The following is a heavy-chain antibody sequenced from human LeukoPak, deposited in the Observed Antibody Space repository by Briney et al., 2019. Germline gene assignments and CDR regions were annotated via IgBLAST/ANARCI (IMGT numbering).Heavy chain of an antibody. CDR3: ARDNDSRDPPHFDY. Sequence: ASVKVSCKASGYTFTGYYMHWVRQAPGQGLEWMGWINPNSGGTNYAQKFQGRVTMTRDTSISTAYMELSRLRSDNTAVYYCARDNDSRDPPHFDYWGQGTLVTVSS. D-gene: IGHD3-16*01. CDR1: GYTFTGYY. V-gene: IGHV1-2*02. CDR2: INPNSGGT. J-gene: IGHJ4*02.